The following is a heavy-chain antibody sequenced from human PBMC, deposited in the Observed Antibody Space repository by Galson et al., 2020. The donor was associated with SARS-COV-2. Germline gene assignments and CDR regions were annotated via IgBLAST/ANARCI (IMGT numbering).Heavy chain of an antibody. CDR1: GFTFSSYE. J-gene: IGHJ6*03. V-gene: IGHV3-48*03. CDR2: ISSSGSSI. D-gene: IGHD2-2*02. CDR3: AKAGSVAITASYYYYHYMDV. Sequence: GESLKISCVASGFTFSSYEMNWVRQAPGKGLEWISYISSSGSSIYYADSVKGRFTISRDNAKNSLYLQMNSLRAEDTAVYYCAKAGSVAITASYYYYHYMDVWGIGATVTVSS.